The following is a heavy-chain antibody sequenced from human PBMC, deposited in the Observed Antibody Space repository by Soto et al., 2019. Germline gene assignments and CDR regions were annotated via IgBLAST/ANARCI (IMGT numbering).Heavy chain of an antibody. CDR1: GFNFNNYA. D-gene: IGHD2-21*01. J-gene: IGHJ6*04. CDR3: AKAEWGGDYYYGLDV. CDR2: VTWDGSRT. V-gene: IGHV3-30*18. Sequence: PGGSLRLSCAASGFNFNNYAMHWVRQAPGKGLEGVAVVTWDGSRTYYADSVKGRFTISRDSSNNTVSLQMNRLTNEDTAVYYCAKAEWGGDYYYGLDVWGEGTTATVSS.